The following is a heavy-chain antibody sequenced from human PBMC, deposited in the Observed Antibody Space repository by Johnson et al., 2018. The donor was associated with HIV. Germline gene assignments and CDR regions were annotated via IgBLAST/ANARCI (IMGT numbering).Heavy chain of an antibody. J-gene: IGHJ3*02. Sequence: QVQLVESVGGVVQPGRSLRLSCAASGFTFSSYTMHWVRQAPGKGLEWVAVISFDGGNTYYADSVKGRLPISRDNSKNSLYVQMNSLGAEDTALYYCTGGLYHLSAFDIWGQGTMVTVSS. CDR1: GFTFSSYT. CDR2: ISFDGGNT. V-gene: IGHV3-30*04. CDR3: TGGLYHLSAFDI. D-gene: IGHD2-2*01.